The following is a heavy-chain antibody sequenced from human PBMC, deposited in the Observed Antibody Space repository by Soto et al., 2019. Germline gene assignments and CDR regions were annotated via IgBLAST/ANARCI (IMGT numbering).Heavy chain of an antibody. CDR3: ARDRTLESIAVAGTGYFQH. V-gene: IGHV3-21*01. CDR1: GFTFSSYS. D-gene: IGHD6-19*01. Sequence: EVQLVESGGGLVKPGGSLRLSCAASGFTFSSYSMNWVRQAPGKGLEWVSSISSSSSYIYYADSVKGRFTISRDNAKNSLCLQMNSLRAEDTAVYYCARDRTLESIAVAGTGYFQHLGQGTLVTVSS. CDR2: ISSSSSYI. J-gene: IGHJ1*01.